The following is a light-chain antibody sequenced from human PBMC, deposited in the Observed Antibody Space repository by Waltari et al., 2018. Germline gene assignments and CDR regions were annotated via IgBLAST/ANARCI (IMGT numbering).Light chain of an antibody. Sequence: QSVLTQPPSASGTPGQRVNISCSGSSSNIGTTTVNWYQHLPGTSPKLLIYKNGQRPSGVPDRFSGSKSGTSASLAISGLQSEDEADYYCATWDDSLNGWVFGGGTKLTVL. J-gene: IGLJ3*02. V-gene: IGLV1-44*01. CDR3: ATWDDSLNGWV. CDR2: KNG. CDR1: SSNIGTTT.